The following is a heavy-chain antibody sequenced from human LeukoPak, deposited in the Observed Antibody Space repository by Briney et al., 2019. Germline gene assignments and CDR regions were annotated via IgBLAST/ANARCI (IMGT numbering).Heavy chain of an antibody. V-gene: IGHV4-59*01. D-gene: IGHD3-16*02. J-gene: IGHJ4*02. CDR1: GGSISSYY. CDR2: IHYSGST. Sequence: SETLSLTCTVSGGSISSYYWSWIRQPPGKGLEWIGYIHYSGSTNYNPSLKSRVTISVDTSKNQFSLKLSSVTAADTAVYYCARSPYDYVWGSYRLGPFDYWGQGTLVTVSS. CDR3: ARSPYDYVWGSYRLGPFDY.